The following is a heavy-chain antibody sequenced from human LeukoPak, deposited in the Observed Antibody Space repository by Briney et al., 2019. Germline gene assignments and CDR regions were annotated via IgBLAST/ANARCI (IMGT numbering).Heavy chain of an antibody. Sequence: SETLSLACTVSGASFISYYWSWVRQPPGKGLEWIGEINHSGSTNYNPSLKSRVTISVDTSKNQFSLKLSSVTAADTAVYYCARGEGSPDYWGQGTLVTVSS. CDR1: GASFISYY. D-gene: IGHD3-10*01. V-gene: IGHV4-34*01. CDR3: ARGEGSPDY. CDR2: INHSGST. J-gene: IGHJ4*02.